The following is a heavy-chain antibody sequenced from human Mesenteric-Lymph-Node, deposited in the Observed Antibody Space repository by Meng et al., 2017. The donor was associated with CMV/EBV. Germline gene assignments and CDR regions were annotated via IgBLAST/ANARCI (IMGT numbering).Heavy chain of an antibody. CDR3: TRLYGGYDNGAY. D-gene: IGHD4-23*01. V-gene: IGHV3-74*03. CDR2: CSADGTTT. J-gene: IGHJ4*02. CDR1: GFTFGGYW. Sequence: CAAPGFTFGGYWVQWVPQVPGSGLVWISGCSADGTTTMYADSVTGRFTIARDNANSTLHLQMNSLRDEESAMYYCTRLYGGYDNGAYWGQGTLVTVSS.